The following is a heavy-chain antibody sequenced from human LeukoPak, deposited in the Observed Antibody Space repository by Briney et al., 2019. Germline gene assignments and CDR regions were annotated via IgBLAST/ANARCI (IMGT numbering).Heavy chain of an antibody. CDR2: IYTSGST. Sequence: PSETLSLTCTVSGGSISSGSYYWSWIRQPAGKGLEWIGRIYTSGSTNYNPSLKSRVTISVDTSKNQFSLKLSSVTAADTAVYYCARAEDYYYYYGTDVWGQGTTVTVSS. CDR3: ARAEDYYYYYGTDV. CDR1: GGSISSGSYY. V-gene: IGHV4-61*02. J-gene: IGHJ6*02.